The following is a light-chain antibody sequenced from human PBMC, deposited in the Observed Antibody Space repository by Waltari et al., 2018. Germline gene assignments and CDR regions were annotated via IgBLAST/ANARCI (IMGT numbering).Light chain of an antibody. J-gene: IGKJ1*01. Sequence: DIQMTQFPTSLSASVEDRVTITCRASQTITNYLNWYQQKAGKAPSLLIYGASNLQGGVPSRFRGSGSGTDFTLTISNLQPEDFATYYCQQTYITPRTFGQGTKVEIK. CDR2: GAS. CDR1: QTITNY. V-gene: IGKV1-39*01. CDR3: QQTYITPRT.